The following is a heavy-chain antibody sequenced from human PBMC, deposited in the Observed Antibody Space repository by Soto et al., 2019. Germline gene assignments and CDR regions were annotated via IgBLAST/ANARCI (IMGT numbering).Heavy chain of an antibody. V-gene: IGHV4-30-2*01. CDR3: ARAIGWFGELLGGYYFDY. J-gene: IGHJ4*02. CDR1: GGSISSGGYS. Sequence: QLQLQESGSGLVKPSQTLFLTCAVSGGSISSGGYSWSWIRQPPGKGLEWIGYIYHSGSTYYNPSLKRRVTISVDRSKNQFSLKLSSVTAADTAVYYCARAIGWFGELLGGYYFDYWGQGTLVTVSS. D-gene: IGHD3-10*01. CDR2: IYHSGST.